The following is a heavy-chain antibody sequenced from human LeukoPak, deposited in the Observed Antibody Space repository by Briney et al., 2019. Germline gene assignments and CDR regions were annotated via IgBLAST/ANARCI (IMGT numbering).Heavy chain of an antibody. Sequence: GALRLSCAASGFTFSSYSMNWVRQAPGKGLEWVSSISSSSSYIYYADSVKGRLTISRDNAKNSLYLQMNSLRAEDAAVYYCARDNHPPDYWGQGTLVTVSS. J-gene: IGHJ4*02. D-gene: IGHD1-14*01. CDR2: ISSSSSYI. CDR1: GFTFSSYS. V-gene: IGHV3-21*01. CDR3: ARDNHPPDY.